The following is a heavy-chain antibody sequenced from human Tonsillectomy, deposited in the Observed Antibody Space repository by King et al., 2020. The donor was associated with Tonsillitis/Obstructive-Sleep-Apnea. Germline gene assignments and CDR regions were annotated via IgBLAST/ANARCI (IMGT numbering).Heavy chain of an antibody. CDR1: GGSISSGSYY. D-gene: IGHD6-19*01. CDR2: MYYSGST. J-gene: IGHJ4*02. V-gene: IGHV4-39*01. Sequence: QLQESGPGLVKPSETLSLTCTVSGGSISSGSYYWGWIRQPPGKGLEWIGSMYYSGSTYYNPSLKSRVTISVDTSKNQFSLKLSSVTAADTAVYYCARGRQWLERGYFDYWGQGTLVTVSS. CDR3: ARGRQWLERGYFDY.